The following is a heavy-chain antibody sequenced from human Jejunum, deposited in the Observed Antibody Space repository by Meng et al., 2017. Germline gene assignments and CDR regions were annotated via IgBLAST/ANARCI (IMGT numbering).Heavy chain of an antibody. Sequence: EVQLVESGGGLLQPGDSLRLSCAASGFTFSSSSMTWVRQAPGKGLEWVSSVTTDGNTYYADSVKGRFTISRDNSKNTLYLQMSSLRAEDTALYYCAKLVPYWGQGTLVTVSS. J-gene: IGHJ4*02. D-gene: IGHD2-21*01. CDR2: VTTDGNT. CDR1: GFTFSSSS. CDR3: AKLVPY. V-gene: IGHV3-23*04.